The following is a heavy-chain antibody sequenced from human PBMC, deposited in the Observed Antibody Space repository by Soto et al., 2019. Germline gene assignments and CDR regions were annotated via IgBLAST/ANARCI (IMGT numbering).Heavy chain of an antibody. D-gene: IGHD3-10*02. V-gene: IGHV4-31*03. CDR2: IDNSGST. Sequence: TLSLTCTVSGASFSTGVYYWTWIRQHPGKGLGWIGYIDNSGSTYYNPSLTGRVDISVDTSRNEFSLNLQSLTAADTAFYYCAGAVSDFDVRRYRTSYFDQWGQGILVTVPS. CDR1: GASFSTGVYY. CDR3: AGAVSDFDVRRYRTSYFDQ. J-gene: IGHJ4*02.